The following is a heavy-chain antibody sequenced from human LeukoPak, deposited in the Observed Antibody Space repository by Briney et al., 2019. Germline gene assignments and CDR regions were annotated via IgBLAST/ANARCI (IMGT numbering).Heavy chain of an antibody. CDR3: AKRPRVSGLDY. D-gene: IGHD3-16*01. Sequence: GRSLRLSCAASGFSFSSYGMHWVRQAPGKGLEWVGVISYEGLSAYYADSVKGRFTISRDNSQNMLYLQMNSLRAEDTAVYYCAKRPRVSGLDYWGQGTLVTVSS. CDR2: ISYEGLSA. CDR1: GFSFSSYG. V-gene: IGHV3-30*18. J-gene: IGHJ4*02.